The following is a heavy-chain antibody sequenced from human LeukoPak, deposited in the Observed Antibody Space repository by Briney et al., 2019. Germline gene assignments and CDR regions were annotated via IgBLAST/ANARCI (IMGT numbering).Heavy chain of an antibody. CDR3: ARDGRHRYYYDSSGFYGSWFDP. V-gene: IGHV1-46*01. J-gene: IGHJ5*02. CDR2: INPSGGST. CDR1: GYTFTNYY. D-gene: IGHD3-22*01. Sequence: ASVKVSCKASGYTFTNYYMHWVRQAPGQGLEWMGIINPSGGSTSYAQKFQGRVTMTRDTSTSTAYMELRSLRSDDTAVYYCARDGRHRYYYDSSGFYGSWFDPWGQGTLVTVSS.